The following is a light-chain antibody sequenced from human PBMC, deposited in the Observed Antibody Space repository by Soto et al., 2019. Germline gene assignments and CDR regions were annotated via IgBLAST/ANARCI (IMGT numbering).Light chain of an antibody. CDR3: SSKRGSTGV. Sequence: QSALPQPASVSGSPGQTIPISCPGPSNDVGSYDYVSWHQQHSGKAPKLMIYDVSKRPSGVSNRFSGSKSGNTASLTISGLQAEDEADYYCSSKRGSTGVFGTGTKVTVL. CDR1: SNDVGSYDY. CDR2: DVS. J-gene: IGLJ1*01. V-gene: IGLV2-14*01.